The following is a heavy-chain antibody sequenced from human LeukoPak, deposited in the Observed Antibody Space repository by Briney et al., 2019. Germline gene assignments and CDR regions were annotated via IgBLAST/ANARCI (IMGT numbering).Heavy chain of an antibody. CDR1: GFSFSSYW. V-gene: IGHV3-7*01. CDR3: ARRRLKGKYGDDNYWYFDL. CDR2: IKQDGSAK. Sequence: GGSLRLSCAASGFSFSSYWMSWVRQGPVKGLEWVSNIKQDGSAKYYVDSVKGRFTISRDNAKNSVHLQMNSLRAEDTAVYYCARRRLKGKYGDDNYWYFDLWGRGTLVTVSS. J-gene: IGHJ2*01. D-gene: IGHD4-17*01.